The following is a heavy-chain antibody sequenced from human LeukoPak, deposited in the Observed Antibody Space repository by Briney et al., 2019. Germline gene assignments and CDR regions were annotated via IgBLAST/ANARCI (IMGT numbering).Heavy chain of an antibody. V-gene: IGHV3-23*01. CDR1: GFTFSSYA. D-gene: IGHD2-15*01. J-gene: IGHJ4*02. Sequence: PGGSLRLSCAASGFTFSSYAMSWVRQAPGKGLEWVSAISGSGGSTYYADSVKGRFTISRDNSKNTLYLQMNSLRAEDTAVYYCANDIPDERYCSGGSCYSSFDYWGQGTLVTVSS. CDR2: ISGSGGST. CDR3: ANDIPDERYCSGGSCYSSFDY.